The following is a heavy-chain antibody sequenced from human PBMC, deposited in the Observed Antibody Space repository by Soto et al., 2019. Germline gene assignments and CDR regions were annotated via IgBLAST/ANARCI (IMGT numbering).Heavy chain of an antibody. Sequence: PGGSLRLSCAASGFTFSNAWMSWVRQAPGKGLEWVGRIKSKTDGGTTDYAAPVKGRFTISRGDSKNTLYLQMNSLKTEDTAVYYCTTATRYYYYGMDVWGQGTTVTVSS. CDR3: TTATRYYYYGMDV. V-gene: IGHV3-15*01. CDR2: IKSKTDGGTT. J-gene: IGHJ6*02. CDR1: GFTFSNAW.